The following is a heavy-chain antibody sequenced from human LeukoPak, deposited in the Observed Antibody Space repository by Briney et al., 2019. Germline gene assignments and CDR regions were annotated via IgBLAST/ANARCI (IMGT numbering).Heavy chain of an antibody. D-gene: IGHD4-17*01. CDR2: LRKDATYS. J-gene: IGHJ4*02. Sequence: GGSLRLSCAASGFPFSSYGMYWVRQTPDKGLQWVAYLRKDATYSNYADSVRGRFTISRDNSKNTLDLQMSSLRAEDTAVYYCAKAGPRKDYEVDYWGQGTLVTVSS. CDR1: GFPFSSYG. V-gene: IGHV3-30*02. CDR3: AKAGPRKDYEVDY.